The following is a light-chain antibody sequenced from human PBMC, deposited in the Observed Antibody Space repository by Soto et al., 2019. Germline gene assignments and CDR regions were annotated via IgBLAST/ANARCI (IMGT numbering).Light chain of an antibody. J-gene: IGLJ2*01. CDR2: EVD. CDR3: SSYAGSNKLV. Sequence: QSVLTQPPSASGSPGQSVTISCTGTSSDIGGYNYVSWYQQHPGKAPKLMIYEVDKRPSGVPDHFSGSKSGNTASLTVSGLQAEDEADYYCSSYAGSNKLVFGGGTKLTVL. V-gene: IGLV2-8*01. CDR1: SSDIGGYNY.